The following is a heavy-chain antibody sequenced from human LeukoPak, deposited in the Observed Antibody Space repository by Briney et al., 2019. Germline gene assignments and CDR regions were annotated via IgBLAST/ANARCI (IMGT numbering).Heavy chain of an antibody. V-gene: IGHV4-34*01. CDR3: AREAVAGSYYFDY. CDR2: INHSGST. J-gene: IGHJ4*02. Sequence: SETLSLTCAVYGGSFSGYYWSWVRQHPGKGLEWIGEINHSGSTNYNPSLKSRVTISVDTSKNQFSLKLSSVTAADTAVYYCAREAVAGSYYFDYWGQGTLVTVSS. D-gene: IGHD6-19*01. CDR1: GGSFSGYY.